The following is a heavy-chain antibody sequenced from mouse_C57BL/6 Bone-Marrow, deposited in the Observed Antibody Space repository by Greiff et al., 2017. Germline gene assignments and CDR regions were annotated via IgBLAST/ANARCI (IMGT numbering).Heavy chain of an antibody. Sequence: VQVVESGAELMKPGASVKLSCKATGYTFTGYWIEWVKQRPGHGLEWIGEILPGSGSTNYNEKFKGKATFTADTSSNTAYMQLSILTPEDSAIYYCARGNYVGYYAMDYWGQGTSVTVSS. CDR1: GYTFTGYW. D-gene: IGHD1-1*01. V-gene: IGHV1-9*01. CDR2: ILPGSGST. J-gene: IGHJ4*01. CDR3: ARGNYVGYYAMDY.